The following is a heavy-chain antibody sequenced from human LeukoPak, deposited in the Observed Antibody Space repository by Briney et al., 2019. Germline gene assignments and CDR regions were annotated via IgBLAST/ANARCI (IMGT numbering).Heavy chain of an antibody. CDR2: ISTGSSIV. CDR1: RFTFSSDS. D-gene: IGHD3-9*01. CDR3: ATDIRYAFDY. Sequence: GGSLRLSCAASRFTFSSDSMNWVRQAPGKGLEWVSYISTGSSIVYSAASVKGRFTISRDDGKNTLYLHMNSLRDDDTAVYYCATDIRYAFDYWGQGILVTVSS. V-gene: IGHV3-48*02. J-gene: IGHJ4*02.